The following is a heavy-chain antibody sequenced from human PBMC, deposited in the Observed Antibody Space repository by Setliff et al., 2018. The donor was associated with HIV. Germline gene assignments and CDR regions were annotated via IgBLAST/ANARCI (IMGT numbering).Heavy chain of an antibody. CDR2: IYYSEST. Sequence: SETLSLTCIVSGVSIRSYYYNWIRQPPGKGLEWIGSIYYSESTNYNPSLKSRVTISVDTSKNQFSLKLSSVTAADTAVYYCASAPIVVVIPHAFDLWGQGTMVTVSS. CDR1: GVSIRSYY. J-gene: IGHJ3*01. CDR3: ASAPIVVVIPHAFDL. V-gene: IGHV4-59*01. D-gene: IGHD3-22*01.